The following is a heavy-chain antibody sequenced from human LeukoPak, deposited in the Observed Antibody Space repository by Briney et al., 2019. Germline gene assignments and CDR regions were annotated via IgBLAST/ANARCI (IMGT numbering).Heavy chain of an antibody. CDR3: ARASSGYTDY. CDR2: IKQDGSEK. CDR1: GFTFSNYW. Sequence: GGSLRLSCAPSGFTFSNYWMNWVRQAPGKGLEWVANIKQDGSEKSYVDSVKGRFTISRDNAKNSLYLQMNSLRAEDTAVYYCARASSGYTDYWGQGTLVTVSS. V-gene: IGHV3-7*01. J-gene: IGHJ4*02. D-gene: IGHD3-22*01.